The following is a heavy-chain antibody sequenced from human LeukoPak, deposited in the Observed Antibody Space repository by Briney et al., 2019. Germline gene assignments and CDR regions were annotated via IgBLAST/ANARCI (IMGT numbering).Heavy chain of an antibody. D-gene: IGHD3-10*01. CDR3: AKVRVGSSGWFEEGRGAPHMDV. V-gene: IGHV1-2*02. J-gene: IGHJ6*03. CDR1: GYTFTGYY. Sequence: ASVKVSCKASGYTFTGYYMHWERQAPGQGLEWRGWFNPNRGGTNNAQKFNGRVTMTRGPSTSTAYLELSRLRSDDLAVYYCAKVRVGSSGWFEEGRGAPHMDVWGKGTTVTISS. CDR2: FNPNRGGT.